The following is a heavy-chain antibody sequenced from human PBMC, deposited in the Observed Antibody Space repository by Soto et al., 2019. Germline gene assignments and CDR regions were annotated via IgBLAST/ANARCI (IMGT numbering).Heavy chain of an antibody. CDR1: GSNIINHE. D-gene: IGHD3-22*01. V-gene: IGHV4-59*11. CDR2: IYYSGST. Sequence: SQTLSLTCTLPGSNIINHEWSWIRKTPGKGLAWIGYIYYSGSTNYNPSPKSRVTISVATSKNPFSLTLSFVTAADTAVSFCARLDYYDKCNGMDVWGQGTSVTVSS. CDR3: ARLDYYDKCNGMDV. J-gene: IGHJ6*02.